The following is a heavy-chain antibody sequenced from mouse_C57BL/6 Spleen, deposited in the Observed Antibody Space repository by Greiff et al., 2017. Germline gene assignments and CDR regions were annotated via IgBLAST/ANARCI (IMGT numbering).Heavy chain of an antibody. CDR1: GYTFTSYW. J-gene: IGHJ4*01. Sequence: VQLQQPGAELVKPGASVKLSCKASGYTFTSYWMHWVKQRPGRGLEWIGRIDPNSGGTKYNEKFKSKATLTVDKPSSTAYMQLSSLTSADSAVYYCAKTVVAKRNAMDYWGQGTSVTVSS. CDR3: AKTVVAKRNAMDY. D-gene: IGHD1-1*01. V-gene: IGHV1-72*01. CDR2: IDPNSGGT.